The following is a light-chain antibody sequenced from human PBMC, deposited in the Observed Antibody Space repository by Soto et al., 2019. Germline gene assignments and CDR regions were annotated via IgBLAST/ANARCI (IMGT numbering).Light chain of an antibody. CDR2: DAS. CDR3: QQYNSYSWT. V-gene: IGKV1-5*01. J-gene: IGKJ1*01. CDR1: QSISYW. Sequence: DSQMTQAPSTLSASVGDRVTITCRASQSISYWLAWDQQKPGKAPNLLSYDASNLESGIPSKFSGSGFGTEFTLTISSLQPDDFATYYCQQYNSYSWTFGQGTKVDLK.